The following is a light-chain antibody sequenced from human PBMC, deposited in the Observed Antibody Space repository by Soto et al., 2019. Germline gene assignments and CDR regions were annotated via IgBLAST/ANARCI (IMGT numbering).Light chain of an antibody. CDR3: QLYGSSPWT. Sequence: EIVLTQSPGTLSLSPGERATLSCRASQSITSNYLAWYQQKPGQAPRLLIYLASNRAAGIPDRFSGSGSGADFTLTINRVEPEDFAVYLCQLYGSSPWTFGQGTKVDIK. V-gene: IGKV3-20*01. CDR1: QSITSNY. CDR2: LAS. J-gene: IGKJ1*01.